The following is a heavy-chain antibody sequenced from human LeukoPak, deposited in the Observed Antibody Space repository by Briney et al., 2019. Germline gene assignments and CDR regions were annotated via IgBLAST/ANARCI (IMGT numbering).Heavy chain of an antibody. V-gene: IGHV4-4*07. J-gene: IGHJ4*02. CDR1: GASISGYY. CDR3: TRDIGSGDYVFFDS. D-gene: IGHD4-17*01. CDR2: MYNNGST. Sequence: ASGTLSLTCTVSGASISGYYWSWIRLPAGKGLEWIGRMYNNGSTNCNPSLKSRVSMSVDTSKNQFSLRLKSVTAADTAVYYCTRDIGSGDYVFFDSWGQGTRVTVSS.